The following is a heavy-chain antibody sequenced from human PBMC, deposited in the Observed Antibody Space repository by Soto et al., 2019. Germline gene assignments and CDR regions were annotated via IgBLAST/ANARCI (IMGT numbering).Heavy chain of an antibody. D-gene: IGHD3-3*01. CDR1: GFTFSNAW. Sequence: GGSLRLSCAASGFTFSNAWMNWVRQAPGKGLEWVGRIKSKTDGGTTDYAAPVKGRFTISRDDSKNTLNLQMNSLKTEETAEYYCTAEIDGRSGCIFGVVTISNYYYYGMDVWGQGTTVTVSS. V-gene: IGHV3-15*07. J-gene: IGHJ6*02. CDR3: TAEIDGRSGCIFGVVTISNYYYYGMDV. CDR2: IKSKTDGGTT.